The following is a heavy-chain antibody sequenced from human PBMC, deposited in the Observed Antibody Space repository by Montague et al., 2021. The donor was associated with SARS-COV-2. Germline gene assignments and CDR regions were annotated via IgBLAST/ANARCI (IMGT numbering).Heavy chain of an antibody. Sequence: SLRLSCAASGFTFSSYDMHWVRQATGKGLEWVSAIGTAGDTYYPGSVKGRFTISRENAKNSLYLQMNSLRAGDTAVYYCAIGVTMVQGVISRDYYYYGMDVWGQGTTVTVSS. D-gene: IGHD3-10*01. CDR1: GFTFSSYD. V-gene: IGHV3-13*04. J-gene: IGHJ6*02. CDR3: AIGVTMVQGVISRDYYYYGMDV. CDR2: IGTAGDT.